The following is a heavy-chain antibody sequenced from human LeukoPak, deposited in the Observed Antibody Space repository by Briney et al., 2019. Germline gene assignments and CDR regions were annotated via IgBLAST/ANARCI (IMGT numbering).Heavy chain of an antibody. J-gene: IGHJ6*02. CDR1: GGSISSSSYY. CDR2: IYYSGST. CDR3: ARDRVDTGVMTYYYYYGMDV. V-gene: IGHV4-39*07. Sequence: PSETLSLTCTVCGGSISSSSYYWGWIRQPPGKGLEWIGSIYYSGSTYYNPSLKSRVTISVDTSKNQFSLKLSSVTAADTAVYYCARDRVDTGVMTYYYYYGMDVWGQGTTVTVSS. D-gene: IGHD5-18*01.